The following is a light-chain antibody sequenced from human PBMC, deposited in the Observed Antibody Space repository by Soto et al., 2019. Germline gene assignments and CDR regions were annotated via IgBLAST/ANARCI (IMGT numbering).Light chain of an antibody. CDR3: QSYDSGLVGLL. V-gene: IGLV1-40*01. J-gene: IGLJ2*01. CDR1: MSNIGAGYD. Sequence: QSVLTQPPSVAGAPGQRVTIAFPGSMSNIGAGYDVPWYRHLPGADPHFLLSGHSQRPSGVPDRLSGSKSGTSASLAITGLQDEDEATYYCQSYDSGLVGLLFGAGTKLTVL. CDR2: GHS.